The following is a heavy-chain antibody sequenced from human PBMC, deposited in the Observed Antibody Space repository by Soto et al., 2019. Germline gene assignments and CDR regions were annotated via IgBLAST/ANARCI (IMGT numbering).Heavy chain of an antibody. CDR3: AVVVVTTSGDIYYYYYGMDV. V-gene: IGHV1-69*12. CDR2: IIPIFGTA. J-gene: IGHJ6*02. Sequence: QVQLVQSGAEVKKPGSSVKVSCKASGGTFSSYAISWVRQAPGQGLEWMGGIIPIFGTANYAQKFQGRVTITADESTSTAYMELSSLRSEDTAVYYCAVVVVTTSGDIYYYYYGMDVWGQGTTVTVSS. D-gene: IGHD2-21*02. CDR1: GGTFSSYA.